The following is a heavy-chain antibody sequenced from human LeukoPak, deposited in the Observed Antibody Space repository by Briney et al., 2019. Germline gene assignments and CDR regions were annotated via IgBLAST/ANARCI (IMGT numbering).Heavy chain of an antibody. J-gene: IGHJ5*02. CDR3: ARDRMVRGFMTARANNWFDP. D-gene: IGHD3-10*01. CDR2: INPNSGGT. Sequence: ASVKVSCKASGYTFTSYGISWVRQAPGQGLEWMGWINPNSGGTNYAQKFQGRVTMTRDTSISTAYMELSRLRSDDTAVYYCARDRMVRGFMTARANNWFDPWGQGTLVTVSS. V-gene: IGHV1-2*02. CDR1: GYTFTSYG.